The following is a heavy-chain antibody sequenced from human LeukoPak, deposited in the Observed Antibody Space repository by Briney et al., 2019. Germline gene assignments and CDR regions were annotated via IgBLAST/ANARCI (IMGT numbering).Heavy chain of an antibody. CDR3: TTGDDYIWGSYPDY. CDR2: IKSKTDGGTT. CDR1: GFTFSNAW. J-gene: IGHJ4*02. Sequence: GGSLRLSCAASGFTFSNAWMSWVRQAPGKGLEWVGRIKSKTDGGTTDYAAPVKGRFTTSRDDSKNTLYLQMNSLKTEDTAVYYCTTGDDYIWGSYPDYWGQGTLVTVSS. V-gene: IGHV3-15*01. D-gene: IGHD3-16*02.